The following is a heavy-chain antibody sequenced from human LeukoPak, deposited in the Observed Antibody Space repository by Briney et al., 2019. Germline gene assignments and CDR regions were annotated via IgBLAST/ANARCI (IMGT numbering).Heavy chain of an antibody. Sequence: PGGSLRLSCAASGFTFSTYAMHWVRQAPAKGLDWVAVISNDGRDKYYADSVKGRFTISRDNSKNTLYLQMNSLRAEDTAVYYCARDCGHSSSWSYYYYYYMDVWGKGTTVTVSS. CDR1: GFTFSTYA. CDR3: ARDCGHSSSWSYYYYYYMDV. D-gene: IGHD6-13*01. CDR2: ISNDGRDK. V-gene: IGHV3-30*03. J-gene: IGHJ6*03.